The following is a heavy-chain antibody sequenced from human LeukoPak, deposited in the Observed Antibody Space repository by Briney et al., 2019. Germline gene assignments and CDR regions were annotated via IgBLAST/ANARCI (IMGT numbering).Heavy chain of an antibody. Sequence: GGSLRLSCAASGFTFSSYAMSWVRQAPGKGLEWVPAISGSGGSTYYADSVKGRFTISRDNSKNTLYLQMNSLRAEDTAVYYCAKAETYYYGSGELYFDYWGQGTLVTVSS. CDR1: GFTFSSYA. V-gene: IGHV3-23*01. D-gene: IGHD3-10*01. J-gene: IGHJ4*02. CDR2: ISGSGGST. CDR3: AKAETYYYGSGELYFDY.